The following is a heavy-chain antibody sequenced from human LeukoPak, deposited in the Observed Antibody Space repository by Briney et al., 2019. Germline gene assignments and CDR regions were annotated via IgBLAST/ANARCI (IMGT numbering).Heavy chain of an antibody. CDR1: GGTFSSYA. J-gene: IGHJ3*02. CDR3: ARSGGDYGEEGAFDI. D-gene: IGHD4-17*01. CDR2: IIPIFGTA. V-gene: IGHV1-69*05. Sequence: SVKVSCKASGGTFSSYAISWVRQAPAQGREWMGGIIPIFGTANYAQKFQGRVTITTDESTSTAYMELSSLRSEDTAVYYCARSGGDYGEEGAFDIWGQGTMVTVSS.